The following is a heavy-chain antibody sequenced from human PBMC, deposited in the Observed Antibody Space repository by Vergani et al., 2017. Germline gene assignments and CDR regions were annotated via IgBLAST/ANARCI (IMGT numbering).Heavy chain of an antibody. Sequence: EVQLVESGGGLVKPGGSLRLSCAASGFTFSSYRMNWVRQAPGKGLEWVSSISSSSSYIYYADSVKGRFTISRDNAKNSLYLQMNSLRAEDTAVYYCATKGYCSSTSCWGTSENWFDPWGQGTLVTVSS. V-gene: IGHV3-21*01. D-gene: IGHD2-2*01. CDR2: ISSSSSYI. CDR3: ATKGYCSSTSCWGTSENWFDP. CDR1: GFTFSSYR. J-gene: IGHJ5*02.